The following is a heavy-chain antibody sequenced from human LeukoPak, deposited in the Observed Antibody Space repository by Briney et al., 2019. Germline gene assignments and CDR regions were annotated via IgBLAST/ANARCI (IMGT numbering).Heavy chain of an antibody. Sequence: SETLSLTCPVSGGSISSSSYYWGWIRQPPAKGLAWIGSIYYSGSTYYNPSLKSRVTISVDTSKNQFSLKLSSVTAADTAVYYCARLWWELPDYWGQGTLVTVSS. D-gene: IGHD1-26*01. J-gene: IGHJ4*02. V-gene: IGHV4-39*01. CDR3: ARLWWELPDY. CDR2: IYYSGST. CDR1: GGSISSSSYY.